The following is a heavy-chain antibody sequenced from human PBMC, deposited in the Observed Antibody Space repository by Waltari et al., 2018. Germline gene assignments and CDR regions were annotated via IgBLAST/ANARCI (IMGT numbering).Heavy chain of an antibody. Sequence: EVKLVESGGGLVKPGGSLRFSFAASGFIFSRYSMNWVRRAPGKGCGLVSATGSTCTFMYDQSAVKSRFTISDHKAKISLYLQTTSLRAEDTAVYYCARVPLLMLGGDLHYFGYGGQGTLVTVSS. CDR3: ARVPLLMLGGDLHYFGY. J-gene: IGHJ4*02. D-gene: IGHD3-16*01. CDR2: TGSTCTFM. CDR1: GFIFSRYS. V-gene: IGHV3-21*01.